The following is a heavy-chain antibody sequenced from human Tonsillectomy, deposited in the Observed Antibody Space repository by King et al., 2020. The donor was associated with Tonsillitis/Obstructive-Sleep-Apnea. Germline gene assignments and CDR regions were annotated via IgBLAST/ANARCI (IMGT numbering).Heavy chain of an antibody. CDR1: GFTFGDYA. Sequence: VQLAESGGGLVKPGRSLRLSCTASGFTFGDYAMSWFRQAPGKGLEWVGFIRSKAYGGTTEYAASVKGRFTISRDDSKSIAYLQMNSLRTVDTAVYYCTRCLYYGSGSYAFDIWGQGTMVTVSS. J-gene: IGHJ3*02. CDR2: IRSKAYGGTT. V-gene: IGHV3-49*05. CDR3: TRCLYYGSGSYAFDI. D-gene: IGHD3-10*01.